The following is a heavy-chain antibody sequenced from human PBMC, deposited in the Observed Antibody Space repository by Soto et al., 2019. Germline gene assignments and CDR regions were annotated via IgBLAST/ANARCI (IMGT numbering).Heavy chain of an antibody. Sequence: ASVMVSCKASGYTFTGYYMHCVRQAPGQGLERMGWINPNSGGTNYAQKFQGWVTMTRDTSISTAYMELSRLRSDDTAVYYCARGDLRITIFGVVTQYYYGMDVWGQGTTVTVSS. CDR1: GYTFTGYY. CDR2: INPNSGGT. J-gene: IGHJ6*02. D-gene: IGHD3-3*01. CDR3: ARGDLRITIFGVVTQYYYGMDV. V-gene: IGHV1-2*04.